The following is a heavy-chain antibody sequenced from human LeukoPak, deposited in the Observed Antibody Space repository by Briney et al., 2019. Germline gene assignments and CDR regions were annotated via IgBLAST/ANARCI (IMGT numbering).Heavy chain of an antibody. D-gene: IGHD6-13*01. CDR2: ISDDGRAT. Sequence: GGSLRLSCAASGFTVKRYYMYWIRQAPGRGPMWVSRISDDGRATLYADFAKGRFTISRDSAKNTVYLQMNSLRVEDTALYYCVRDIAPIGAVWFDPWGQGTLVTVSS. J-gene: IGHJ5*02. V-gene: IGHV3-74*01. CDR3: VRDIAPIGAVWFDP. CDR1: GFTVKRYY.